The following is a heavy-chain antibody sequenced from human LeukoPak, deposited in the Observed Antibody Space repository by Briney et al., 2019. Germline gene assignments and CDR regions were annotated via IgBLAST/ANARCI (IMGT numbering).Heavy chain of an antibody. CDR3: ARDNGGFDS. CDR1: GFTFSSYA. CDR2: INSDGSST. V-gene: IGHV3-74*01. J-gene: IGHJ5*01. D-gene: IGHD4-23*01. Sequence: GGSLRLSCAASGFTFSSYAMSWVRQAPGKGLEWVSRINSDGSSTSYADSVKGRFTISRDNARSSLYLQMNSLRAEDTAVYYCARDNGGFDSWGQGTLVTVSS.